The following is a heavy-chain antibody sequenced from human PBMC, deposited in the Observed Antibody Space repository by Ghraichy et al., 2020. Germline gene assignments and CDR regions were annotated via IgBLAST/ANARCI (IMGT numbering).Heavy chain of an antibody. CDR1: GGSISSSSYY. Sequence: SQTLSLTCTVSGGSISSSSYYWGWIRQPPGKGLEWIGSIYYSGSTYYNPSLKSRVTISVDTSKNQFSLKLSSVTAADTAVYYCARIDCSSTSCYPSYYYYYGMDVWGQGTTVTVSS. CDR2: IYYSGST. CDR3: ARIDCSSTSCYPSYYYYYGMDV. V-gene: IGHV4-39*07. J-gene: IGHJ6*02. D-gene: IGHD2-2*01.